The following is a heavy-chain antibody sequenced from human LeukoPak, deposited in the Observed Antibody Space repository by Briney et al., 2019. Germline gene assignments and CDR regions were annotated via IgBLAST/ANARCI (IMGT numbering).Heavy chain of an antibody. CDR1: GITFSSYA. CDR3: AKDATGYSSGGGYFDY. CDR2: ISTGGGST. V-gene: IGHV3-23*01. Sequence: GGSLSLSCAASGITFSSYAMSWVRQAPGKGLEWVSTISTGGGSTYYADSVTDRFTISRDNSENTLNLQMNSLRAEDTAMYYCAKDATGYSSGGGYFDYWGQGALVTVSS. J-gene: IGHJ4*02. D-gene: IGHD6-19*01.